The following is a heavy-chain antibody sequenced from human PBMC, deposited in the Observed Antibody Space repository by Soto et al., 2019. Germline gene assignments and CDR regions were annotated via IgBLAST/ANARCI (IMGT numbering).Heavy chain of an antibody. D-gene: IGHD6-6*01. CDR1: GGSISSGGYC. J-gene: IGHJ4*02. CDR2: IYYSGST. Sequence: SETLSLTCTVSGGSISSGGYCWSWTRQHPGKGLEWIGYIYYSGSTYYNPSLKSRVAISVDTSKNQFSLKLSSVTAADTAVYYCARVGLSIAARFDYWGQGTLVTVSS. V-gene: IGHV4-31*03. CDR3: ARVGLSIAARFDY.